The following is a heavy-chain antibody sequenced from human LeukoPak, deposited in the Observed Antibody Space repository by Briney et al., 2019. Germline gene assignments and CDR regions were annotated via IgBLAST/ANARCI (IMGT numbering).Heavy chain of an antibody. V-gene: IGHV1-18*01. CDR1: GYTFTSYG. CDR3: ARESDSSSWYLRVNWFDP. D-gene: IGHD6-13*01. Sequence: ASVKVSCKASGYTFTSYGISWVRQAPGQGLEWMGWISAYNGNTNYAQKLQGRVTMTTDTSTSTAYMELRSMRSDDTAVYYCARESDSSSWYLRVNWFDPWGQGTLVTVSS. J-gene: IGHJ5*02. CDR2: ISAYNGNT.